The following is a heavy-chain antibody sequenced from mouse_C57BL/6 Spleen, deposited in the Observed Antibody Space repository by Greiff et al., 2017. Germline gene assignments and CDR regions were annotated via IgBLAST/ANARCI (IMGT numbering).Heavy chain of an antibody. D-gene: IGHD3-3*01. CDR1: GYAFSSSW. CDR3: ARWGLLYAMDY. CDR2: IYPGDGDT. V-gene: IGHV1-82*01. Sequence: VQVVESGPELVKPGASVKISCKASGYAFSSSWMNWVKQRPGKGLEWIGRIYPGDGDTNYNGKFKGKATLTADKSSSTAYMQLSSLTSEDSAVYFCARWGLLYAMDYWGQGTSVTVSS. J-gene: IGHJ4*01.